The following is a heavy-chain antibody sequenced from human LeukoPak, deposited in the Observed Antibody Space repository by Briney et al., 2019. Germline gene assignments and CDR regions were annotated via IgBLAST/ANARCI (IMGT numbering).Heavy chain of an antibody. CDR3: ARDLGAATTA. D-gene: IGHD4-17*01. CDR2: IRNKAHSYTT. J-gene: IGHJ4*02. Sequence: PGRSLRLSCAASGFTFSDYYMDWVRPPPGKGLEWVGRIRNKAHSYTTEYAASVKGRFTISRDDSKNSLNLQMNSLKTEDTAVYHCARDLGAATTAWGQGTLVTVSS. CDR1: GFTFSDYY. V-gene: IGHV3-72*01.